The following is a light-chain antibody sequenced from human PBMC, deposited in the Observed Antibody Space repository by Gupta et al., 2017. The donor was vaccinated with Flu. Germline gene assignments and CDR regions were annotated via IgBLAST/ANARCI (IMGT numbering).Light chain of an antibody. J-gene: IGLJ2*01. Sequence: QSLLTQPPSVSAAPGQKVTISCSGSSSNIGNNYLSWYQQVPGTAPKLLIYENVKRPSGIPDRFSGSKSGTSATLGITGLQTGDAANYYCGTWDSSLNTWLFGGGTKLTVL. CDR3: GTWDSSLNTWL. CDR2: ENV. V-gene: IGLV1-51*02. CDR1: SSNIGNNY.